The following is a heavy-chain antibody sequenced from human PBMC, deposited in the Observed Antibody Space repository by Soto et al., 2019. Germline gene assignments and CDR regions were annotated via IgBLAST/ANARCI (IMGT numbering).Heavy chain of an antibody. CDR2: IIPIFGTI. V-gene: IGHV1-69*01. Sequence: QVQLVQSGAEVKKVGSSVKVSCKASGGTFSRYPIAWVRQAPGHGLEWMGQIIPIFGTISHAQNFQGGITITADESTSTAYMELSSLRSDDTAVYYCARPRTVAATKGYDYWGQGTLVTVSS. CDR3: ARPRTVAATKGYDY. J-gene: IGHJ4*02. CDR1: GGTFSRYP. D-gene: IGHD4-4*01.